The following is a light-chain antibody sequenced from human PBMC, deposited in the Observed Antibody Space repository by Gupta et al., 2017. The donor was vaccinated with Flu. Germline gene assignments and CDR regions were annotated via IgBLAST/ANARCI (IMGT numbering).Light chain of an antibody. V-gene: IGKV1-5*03. CDR1: QSISSW. J-gene: IGKJ2*01. CDR3: QQYNSYPST. Sequence: DIQMNQSPSTLSASVGDRVTITCRASQSISSWLAWYQQKPGKAPKLLIYKASSLESGVPSRFSGTGSGTEFTLTISSLQPDDFATYYCQQYNSYPSTFGQGTKMEIK. CDR2: KAS.